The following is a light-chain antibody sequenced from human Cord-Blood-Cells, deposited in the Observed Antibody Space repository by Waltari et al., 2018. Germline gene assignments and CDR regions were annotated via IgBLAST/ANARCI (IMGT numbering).Light chain of an antibody. CDR3: QQGRNWLPFT. Sequence: ESVLTQSPATLSLSPGERATLSCRPSQSVSSYLAWSQHTPGEAPRILIYDAYNKATGIPTRFSGSGSGTDFTLTISSLEPEDFAVYYCQQGRNWLPFTFSQRTRLELK. CDR1: QSVSSY. V-gene: IGKV3-11*01. J-gene: IGKJ5*01. CDR2: DAY.